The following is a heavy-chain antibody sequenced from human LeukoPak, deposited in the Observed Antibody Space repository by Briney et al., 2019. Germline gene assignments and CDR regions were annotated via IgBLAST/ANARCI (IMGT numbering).Heavy chain of an antibody. CDR1: GFTFSGYS. Sequence: RGSLRLSCAASGFTFSGYSMNWVRQAPGKVLEWVSSISSSSSYIYYADSVKGRFTISRDNAKNSLYLQMNSLRAEDTAVYYCARERVPAATLDAFDIWGQGTMVTVSS. CDR2: ISSSSSYI. CDR3: ARERVPAATLDAFDI. J-gene: IGHJ3*02. D-gene: IGHD2-2*01. V-gene: IGHV3-21*01.